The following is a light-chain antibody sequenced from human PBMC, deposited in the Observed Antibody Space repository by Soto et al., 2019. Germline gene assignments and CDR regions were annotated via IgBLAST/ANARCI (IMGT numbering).Light chain of an antibody. CDR1: QSVSNY. CDR3: QQHSNWYT. Sequence: EIVLTQSPATLSLSPGERATLSCRASQSVSNYLAWYQQKPGQAPRLLIYDASNRATGIPTRFSGSGAGTVFALTISSLEHEDLAVYYCQQHSNWYTFGQGTKLDVK. CDR2: DAS. J-gene: IGKJ2*01. V-gene: IGKV3-11*01.